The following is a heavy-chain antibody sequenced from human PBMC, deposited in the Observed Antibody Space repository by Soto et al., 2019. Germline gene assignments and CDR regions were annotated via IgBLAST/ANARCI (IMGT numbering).Heavy chain of an antibody. CDR1: GGSVSSGSYN. V-gene: IGHV4-61*01. CDR3: ASNGGGYDYDY. CDR2: IYYSGST. J-gene: IGHJ4*02. D-gene: IGHD5-12*01. Sequence: SDTLSLTCTVSGGSVSSGSYNWSWIRQPPGKGLEWIGYIYYSGSTNYNPSLKSRVTISVDTSKNQFSLKLSSVTAADPAVYYCASNGGGYDYDYWGQGTLVTVSS.